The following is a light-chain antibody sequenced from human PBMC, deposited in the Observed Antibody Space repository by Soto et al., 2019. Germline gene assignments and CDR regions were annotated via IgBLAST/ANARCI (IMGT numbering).Light chain of an antibody. CDR3: QQYGSLPVT. CDR2: DAS. Sequence: ENVLSQSPGTLSLSQGERATLSRRASQSVTSNYLTWYQQKPGQAPRLLIYDASTRATGIPPRFSGGGSGTDFTLTICRLEPEDFAVYYCQQYGSLPVTFGQGTKVDI. CDR1: QSVTSNY. V-gene: IGKV3-20*01. J-gene: IGKJ1*01.